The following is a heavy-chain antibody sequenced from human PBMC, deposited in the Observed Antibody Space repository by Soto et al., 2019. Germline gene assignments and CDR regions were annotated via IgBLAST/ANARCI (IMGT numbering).Heavy chain of an antibody. Sequence: QVQLVQSGAEVKKPGASVKVSCKASAYTFSNYGITWVRQAPGQGLEWMGWITAYNGNTNYAQKFLGRVTMTTDTSTSIAYMELRSLRFDDTAIYYCATTPTLVPAIKPVFDCWGQGNLVTVSS. CDR2: ITAYNGNT. J-gene: IGHJ4*02. CDR1: AYTFSNYG. CDR3: ATTPTLVPAIKPVFDC. D-gene: IGHD2-2*01. V-gene: IGHV1-18*01.